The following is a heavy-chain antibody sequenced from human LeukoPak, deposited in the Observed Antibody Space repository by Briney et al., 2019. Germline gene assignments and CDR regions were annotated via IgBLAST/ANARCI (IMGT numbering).Heavy chain of an antibody. CDR1: GGSISSYY. J-gene: IGHJ4*02. Sequence: SETLSLTCTVSGGSISSYYWSWIRQPPGKGLEWIGYIYYSGSTNYNPSLKSRVTISVDTSKNQFSLKLSSVTAADTAVYYCAKHNAYDNSGYSYHFDSWGQGTLVTVSS. V-gene: IGHV4-59*12. CDR3: AKHNAYDNSGYSYHFDS. D-gene: IGHD3-22*01. CDR2: IYYSGST.